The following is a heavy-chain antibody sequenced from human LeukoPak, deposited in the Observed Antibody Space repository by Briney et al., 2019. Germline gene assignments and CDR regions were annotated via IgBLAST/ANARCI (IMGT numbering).Heavy chain of an antibody. D-gene: IGHD6-13*01. CDR2: ISWNSGSI. J-gene: IGHJ5*02. CDR1: GFTFDDYA. Sequence: ALSLSCAASGFTFDDYAMHWVRQAPGKGLEWVSGISWNSGSIGYADSVKGRFTISRDNAKNSLYLQMNSLRAEDTALYYCAKDSSSWYGWFDPWGQGTLVTVSS. V-gene: IGHV3-9*01. CDR3: AKDSSSWYGWFDP.